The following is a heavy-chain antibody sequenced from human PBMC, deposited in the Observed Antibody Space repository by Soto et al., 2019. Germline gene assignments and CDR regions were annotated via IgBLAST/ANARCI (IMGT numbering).Heavy chain of an antibody. D-gene: IGHD4-17*01. J-gene: IGHJ5*02. CDR2: INRSGST. V-gene: IGHV4-34*01. CDR1: GGSFSGYY. Sequence: PSETLSLTCAVYGGSFSGYYWSWIRQPPGMGLEWIGEINRSGSTKYNPSLKSRVTISVDTSKSQFSLKLSSVTAADTAVYYCARSGDYAWFDTWGQGTLVTVYS. CDR3: ARSGDYAWFDT.